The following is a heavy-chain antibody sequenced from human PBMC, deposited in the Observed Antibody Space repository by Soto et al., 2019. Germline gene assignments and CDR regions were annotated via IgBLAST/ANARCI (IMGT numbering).Heavy chain of an antibody. CDR2: IYYTGTT. CDR1: GATISSGGFY. V-gene: IGHV4-31*03. CDR3: ARDDSFYGEPGYGMNV. J-gene: IGHJ6*02. Sequence: QVQLQESGPGLVEASQTLSLTCTVSGATISSGGFYWSWIRQRPGKGLEWIGHIYYTGTTSYNPSHTIRVTISLNMSSNQFSLKLRSVTAADTAKYFCARDDSFYGEPGYGMNVWGQGTTVTVSS. D-gene: IGHD4-17*01.